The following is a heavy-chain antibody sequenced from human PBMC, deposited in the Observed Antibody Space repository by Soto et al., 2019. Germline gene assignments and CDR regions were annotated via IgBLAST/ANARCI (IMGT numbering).Heavy chain of an antibody. V-gene: IGHV4-31*03. Sequence: ASETLSLTCTVSGGSISSGGYYWSWIRQHPGKGMEWIGYIYSSGSTYYNPSLKSRVTISVDTSHNQFHLKLTSVTAADTAVYYCASGDSSRWYYFAYWGQGTLVTVSS. J-gene: IGHJ4*02. CDR2: IYSSGST. D-gene: IGHD6-13*01. CDR1: GGSISSGGYY. CDR3: ASGDSSRWYYFAY.